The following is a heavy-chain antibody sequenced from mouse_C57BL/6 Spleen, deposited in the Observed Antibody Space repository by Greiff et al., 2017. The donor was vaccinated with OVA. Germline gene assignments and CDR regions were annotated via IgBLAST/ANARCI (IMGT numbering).Heavy chain of an antibody. CDR3: ATITTVVAPDY. V-gene: IGHV5-17*01. CDR1: GFTFSDYG. J-gene: IGHJ2*01. Sequence: EVKLMESGGGLVKPGGSLKLSCAASGFTFSDYGMHWVRQAPEKGLEWVAYISSGSSTIYYADTVKGRYTISRDNAKNTLFLQMTSLRSEDTAMYYCATITTVVAPDYWGQGTTLTVSS. CDR2: ISSGSSTI. D-gene: IGHD1-1*01.